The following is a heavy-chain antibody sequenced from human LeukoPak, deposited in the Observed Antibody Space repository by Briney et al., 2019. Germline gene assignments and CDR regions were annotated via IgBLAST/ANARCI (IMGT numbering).Heavy chain of an antibody. CDR2: INWNGGST. D-gene: IGHD6-13*01. CDR3: ARASVAAAGRSFDY. J-gene: IGHJ4*02. V-gene: IGHV3-20*04. Sequence: GGSLTLSCAASGFTFGDYGMSWVRQAPGKGVEWVSGINWNGGSTGYADSVKGRFTISRDNAKNYLYLQMNTLRAEATAVYYCARASVAAAGRSFDYWGEGTLVSVSS. CDR1: GFTFGDYG.